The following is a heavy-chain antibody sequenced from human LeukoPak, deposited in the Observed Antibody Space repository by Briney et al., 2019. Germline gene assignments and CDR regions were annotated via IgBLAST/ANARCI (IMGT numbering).Heavy chain of an antibody. CDR3: ARASARAGQWLVAYFDY. J-gene: IGHJ4*02. V-gene: IGHV4-4*07. CDR1: GGSTSSYY. D-gene: IGHD6-19*01. CDR2: IYTSGST. Sequence: PSETLSLTCTVSGGSTSSYYWSWIRQPAGKGLEWIGRIYTSGSTNYNPSLKSRVTMSVDTSKNQFSLKLSSVTAADTAVYYCARASARAGQWLVAYFDYWGQGTLVTVSS.